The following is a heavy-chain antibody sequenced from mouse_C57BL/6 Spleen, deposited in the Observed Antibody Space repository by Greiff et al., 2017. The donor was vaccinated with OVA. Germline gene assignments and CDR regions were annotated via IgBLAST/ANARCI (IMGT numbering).Heavy chain of an antibody. V-gene: IGHV1-63*01. CDR1: GYTFTNYW. CDR2: IYPGGGYT. Sequence: QVQLQQSGAELVRPGTSVKMSCKASGYTFTNYWIGWAKQRPGHGLEWIGDIYPGGGYTNYNEKFKGKATLTADKSSSTAYMQFSSLTSEDSAIYYCARGYDGYPWYFDVWGTGTTVTVSS. J-gene: IGHJ1*03. D-gene: IGHD2-3*01. CDR3: ARGYDGYPWYFDV.